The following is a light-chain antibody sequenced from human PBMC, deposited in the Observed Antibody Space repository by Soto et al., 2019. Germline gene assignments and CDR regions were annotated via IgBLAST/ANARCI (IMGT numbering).Light chain of an antibody. CDR2: GNN. CDR1: SSNIGAGND. J-gene: IGLJ2*01. Sequence: QSVLTQPPSVSGAPGQRVTISCTGSSSNIGAGNDVNWYQQLPGTAPKVLIYGNNKRPSGVPDRFSGSKSGTSASLAITGLQSEDEAEYFCQSYDSSLSGSVVFGGGTKLTVL. CDR3: QSYDSSLSGSVV. V-gene: IGLV1-40*01.